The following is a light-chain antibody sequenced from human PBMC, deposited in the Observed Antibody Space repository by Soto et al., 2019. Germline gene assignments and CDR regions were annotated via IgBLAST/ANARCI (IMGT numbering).Light chain of an antibody. V-gene: IGKV3-15*01. CDR3: QQYNDWPWT. Sequence: EIVMTQSPATLSVSPGERATLSCRASESVSNNLAWYQQKSGQAPRLLIYGASTRATGIPARFSGSGSGTEFTLTVSSLQSEDFAVYHCQQYNDWPWTFGQGTKVEIK. CDR1: ESVSNN. J-gene: IGKJ1*01. CDR2: GAS.